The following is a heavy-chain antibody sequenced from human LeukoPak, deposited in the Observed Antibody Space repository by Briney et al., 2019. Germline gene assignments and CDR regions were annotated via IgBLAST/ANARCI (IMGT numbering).Heavy chain of an antibody. CDR3: ARDLSSHGGYVLKYYYYMDV. CDR2: INPNSGGT. V-gene: IGHV1-2*02. D-gene: IGHD5-12*01. Sequence: GASVKVSCKASGYTFTGYYVHWVRQAPGQGLEWMGWINPNSGGTNYAQKFQGRVTMTRDTSISTAYMELSRLRSDDTAVYYCARDLSSHGGYVLKYYYYMDVWGKGTTVTVSS. J-gene: IGHJ6*03. CDR1: GYTFTGYY.